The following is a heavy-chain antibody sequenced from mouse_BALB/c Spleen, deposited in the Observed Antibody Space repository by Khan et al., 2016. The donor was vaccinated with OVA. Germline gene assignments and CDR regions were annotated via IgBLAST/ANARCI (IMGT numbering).Heavy chain of an antibody. D-gene: IGHD2-1*01. Sequence: QVQLQQPGAELVKPGASVKLSCKASGYTFTSYWMQWVKQRPGQGLEWIGEIDPSDSYTNYNQKFKGKATLTVDTSSSTAYMQLSSLTSEDSAVYYCGRDGNYFAYWGPGTLVTVSA. CDR2: IDPSDSYT. CDR3: GRDGNYFAY. V-gene: IGHV1-69*02. J-gene: IGHJ3*01. CDR1: GYTFTSYW.